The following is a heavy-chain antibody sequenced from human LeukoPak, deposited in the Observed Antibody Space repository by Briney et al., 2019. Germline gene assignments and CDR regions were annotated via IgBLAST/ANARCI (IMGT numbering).Heavy chain of an antibody. D-gene: IGHD4-17*01. V-gene: IGHV1-2*02. Sequence: GASVKVSCKASGYTFTGYYMHWVRQAPGQGLEWMGCINPNSGGTNSAQRFQGRVTMTRDTSISTAYMELSRLRSDDTAVYYCAREGGLLNGDYGERGNAFDIWGQGTMVTVSS. CDR1: GYTFTGYY. CDR2: INPNSGGT. J-gene: IGHJ3*02. CDR3: AREGGLLNGDYGERGNAFDI.